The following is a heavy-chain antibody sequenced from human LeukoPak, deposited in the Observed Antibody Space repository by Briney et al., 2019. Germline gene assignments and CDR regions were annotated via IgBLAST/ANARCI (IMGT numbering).Heavy chain of an antibody. J-gene: IGHJ4*02. Sequence: GESLKISCKGSGYSFTNYWIGWVRQMPAKGLGGMGIIYPSDSDTTYSPSFQGQVTISADKSISTAYLQWSSLKASDTAMYYCARRELGILYYFDYWGQGTLVTVSS. CDR1: GYSFTNYW. CDR2: IYPSDSDT. CDR3: ARRELGILYYFDY. D-gene: IGHD7-27*01. V-gene: IGHV5-51*01.